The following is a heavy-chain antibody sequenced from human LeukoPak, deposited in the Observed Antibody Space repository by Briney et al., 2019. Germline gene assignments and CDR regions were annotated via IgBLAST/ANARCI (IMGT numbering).Heavy chain of an antibody. CDR1: GFTFSTYA. J-gene: IGHJ4*02. CDR3: AKDASNGDYAH. V-gene: IGHV3-23*01. D-gene: IGHD4-17*01. CDR2: ISGSGTNP. Sequence: GSLRLSCAASGFTFSTYAVTWVRQAPGKGLEWVSGISGSGTNPFYADSVRGRFTISRDNSKNTLYLQMDSLRAEDTAVYFCAKDASNGDYAHWGQGTLVTVSS.